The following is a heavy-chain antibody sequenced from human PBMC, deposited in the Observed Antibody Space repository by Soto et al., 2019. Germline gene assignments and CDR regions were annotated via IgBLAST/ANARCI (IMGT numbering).Heavy chain of an antibody. J-gene: IGHJ4*02. CDR1: GGSFSGYY. CDR2: INHSGST. V-gene: IGHV4-34*01. D-gene: IGHD2-15*01. CDR3: ARGRRRVVVAPARVGSIDY. Sequence: LSLTCAVYGGSFSGYYWSWIRQPPGKGLEWIGEINHSGSTNYNPSLKSRVTISVDTSKNQFSLKLSSVTAADTAVYYCARGRRRVVVAPARVGSIDYWGQGTLVTVSS.